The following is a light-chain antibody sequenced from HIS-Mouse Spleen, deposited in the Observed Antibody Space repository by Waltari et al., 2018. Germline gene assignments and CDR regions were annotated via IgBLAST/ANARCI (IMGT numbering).Light chain of an antibody. CDR3: AAWDDSLNGPV. Sequence: QSVLTQPPSASGTPGQRVTISCSGSSPNLGSNTVNWYQQPPGTAPKLLIYSNNQRPSGVPDRFSGSKSGTSASLAISGLQSEDEADYYCAAWDDSLNGPVFGGGTKLTVL. V-gene: IGLV1-44*01. J-gene: IGLJ3*02. CDR2: SNN. CDR1: SPNLGSNT.